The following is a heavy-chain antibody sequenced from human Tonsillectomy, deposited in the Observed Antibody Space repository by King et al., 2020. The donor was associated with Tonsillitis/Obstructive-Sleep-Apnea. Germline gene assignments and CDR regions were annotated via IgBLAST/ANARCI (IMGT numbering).Heavy chain of an antibody. V-gene: IGHV3-48*03. CDR3: ARDLGCDY. J-gene: IGHJ4*02. Sequence: EVQLVESGGGWVQPGGSLRLSCAASGFIFSSYEMNWVRQAPGKGLEWVSYITRSGSAIYYADSVKGRFTISRDNAKNSLYLQMNSLRAEDMAVYYCARDLGCDYWGQGTLVTVSS. D-gene: IGHD3-16*01. CDR2: ITRSGSAI. CDR1: GFIFSSYE.